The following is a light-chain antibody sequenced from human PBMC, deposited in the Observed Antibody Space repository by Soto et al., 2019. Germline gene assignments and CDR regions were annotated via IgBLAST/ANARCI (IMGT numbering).Light chain of an antibody. Sequence: SVLTQPPSVSAAPGQKVTISCSGSSSNIGGNSVSWYQQLPGTAPKLLIYDDNKRPSGIPGRFSGSKSGTSATLGITGFQNGDEADYYCGSWDSRMSAYVFGTGTKVTVL. J-gene: IGLJ1*01. CDR1: SSNIGGNS. CDR3: GSWDSRMSAYV. CDR2: DDN. V-gene: IGLV1-51*01.